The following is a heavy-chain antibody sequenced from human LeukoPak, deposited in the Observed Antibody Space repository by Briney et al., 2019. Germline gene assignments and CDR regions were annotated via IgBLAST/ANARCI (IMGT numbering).Heavy chain of an antibody. D-gene: IGHD3-22*01. CDR1: GASIRSGDYY. CDR3: ARAAIYYRYFDY. J-gene: IGHJ4*02. V-gene: IGHV4-30-4*01. CDR2: IYDSGST. Sequence: SETLSLTCTVSGASIRSGDYYWSWIRQPPGKGLEWIGYIYDSGSTYYNPSLKSRVTISVDTSKNQFSLKLSSVTAADTAVYYCARAAIYYRYFDYWGQGTLVTVSS.